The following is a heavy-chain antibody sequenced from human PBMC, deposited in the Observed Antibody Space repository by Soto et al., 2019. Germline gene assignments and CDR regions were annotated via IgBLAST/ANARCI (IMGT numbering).Heavy chain of an antibody. CDR2: MNPNSGNT. D-gene: IGHD3-10*01. CDR1: GYTLTSYD. CDR3: ARVSGGRLQNYYYYMDV. J-gene: IGHJ6*03. Sequence: ASVKVSCKASGYTLTSYDINWGRQATGQGLEWMGWMNPNSGNTGYAQKFQGRVTMTRNTPISTAYMELSSLRSEDTAVYYCARVSGGRLQNYYYYMDVWGKGTTVTVAS. V-gene: IGHV1-8*01.